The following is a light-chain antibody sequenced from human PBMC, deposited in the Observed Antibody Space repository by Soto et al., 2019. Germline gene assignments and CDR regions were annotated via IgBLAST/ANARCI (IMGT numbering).Light chain of an antibody. Sequence: QSVLTQPPSASGSPGQSVTIPCTGTSSDVGGYYYVSWYQQHPGKAPKLMIYEVNKRPSGVPDRFSGSKSGNTASLTVSGLQAEDEADYYCSSYAGTNNYVFGTGTKVTVL. V-gene: IGLV2-8*01. J-gene: IGLJ1*01. CDR1: SSDVGGYYY. CDR3: SSYAGTNNYV. CDR2: EVN.